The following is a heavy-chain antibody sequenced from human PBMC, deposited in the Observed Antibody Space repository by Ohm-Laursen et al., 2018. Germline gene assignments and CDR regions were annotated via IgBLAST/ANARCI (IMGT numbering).Heavy chain of an antibody. J-gene: IGHJ4*02. CDR1: GYTFTSYD. Sequence: GASVKVSCKASGYTFTSYDINWVRQATGQGLEWMGWMNPNSGNTGYAQKFQGRVTMTRDTSTSTVYMELSSLRSEDTAVYYCATSVGSLEQDAEFDYWGQGTLVTVSS. CDR3: ATSVGSLEQDAEFDY. V-gene: IGHV1-8*01. D-gene: IGHD3-3*01. CDR2: MNPNSGNT.